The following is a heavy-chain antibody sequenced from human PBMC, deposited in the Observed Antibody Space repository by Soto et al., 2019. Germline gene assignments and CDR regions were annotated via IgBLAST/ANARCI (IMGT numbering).Heavy chain of an antibody. CDR3: ASVTTIWSN. CDR1: GYSSSNYY. Sequence: QVQVVQSGAEVKEPGASVKVSCKASGYSSSNYYTHWVRQAPGQGLEWMGIVNPNGETTNYAQRCQGSVALTRDTSPNTDYMDLSRLTSYDTAIYFCASVTTIWSNWGQGTLVNVSS. V-gene: IGHV1-46*01. CDR2: VNPNGETT. J-gene: IGHJ4*02. D-gene: IGHD2-21*02.